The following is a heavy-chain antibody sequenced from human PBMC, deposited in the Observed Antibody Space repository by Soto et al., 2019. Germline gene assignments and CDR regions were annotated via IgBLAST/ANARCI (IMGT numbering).Heavy chain of an antibody. J-gene: IGHJ3*02. V-gene: IGHV4-39*01. CDR2: IYYSGST. CDR1: GGSISSSSYY. Sequence: SETLSLTCTVSGGSISSSSYYWGWIRQPPGKGLEWIGSIYYSGSTYYNPSLKSRVTISVDTSKNQFSLKLSSVTAADTAVYYCARRIVTGRAVNAFDIWGQGTMVTVSS. D-gene: IGHD3-10*01. CDR3: ARRIVTGRAVNAFDI.